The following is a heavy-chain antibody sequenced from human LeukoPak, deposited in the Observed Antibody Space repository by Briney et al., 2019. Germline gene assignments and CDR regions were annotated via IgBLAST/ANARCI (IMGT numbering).Heavy chain of an antibody. J-gene: IGHJ4*02. CDR1: GYTFTDYY. V-gene: IGHV1-2*02. CDR3: ATDNYGTLDY. Sequence: ASVKDSCKASGYTFTDYYIHWVRRAPGQGLEWMGWIDPRSGGTRCTQKFQGRVTMTRDTSISTVYLDLSGLTFDDTAVYYCATDNYGTLDYWGQGTLVTVTS. CDR2: IDPRSGGT. D-gene: IGHD3-16*01.